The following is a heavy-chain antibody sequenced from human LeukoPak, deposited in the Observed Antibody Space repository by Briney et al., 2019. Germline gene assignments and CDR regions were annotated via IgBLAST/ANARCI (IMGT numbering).Heavy chain of an antibody. D-gene: IGHD3-22*01. J-gene: IGHJ4*02. CDR2: ISSSSSYI. CDR1: GFTFSSYS. CDR3: ARDLSQTYYYDSSGYSFDY. Sequence: GGSLRLSCAASGFTFSSYSMNWVRQAPGKGLEWVSPISSSSSYIYYADSVKGRFTISRDNAKNSLYLQMNSLRAEDTAVYYCARDLSQTYYYDSSGYSFDYWGQGTLVTVSS. V-gene: IGHV3-21*01.